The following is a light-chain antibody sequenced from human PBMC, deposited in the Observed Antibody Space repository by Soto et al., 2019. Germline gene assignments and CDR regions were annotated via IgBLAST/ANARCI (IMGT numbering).Light chain of an antibody. J-gene: IGLJ3*02. CDR3: SSYTSSSTPWV. V-gene: IGLV2-14*01. Sequence: QSVLTQPASVSGSPGQSITISCTGTSSDVGGYNYVSWYQQHPGKAPKLMIYDVSNRPSGVSNRFSGSRSGKTASRTISGLQDEDEAYYYCSSYTSSSTPWVFGGGTKVTVL. CDR2: DVS. CDR1: SSDVGGYNY.